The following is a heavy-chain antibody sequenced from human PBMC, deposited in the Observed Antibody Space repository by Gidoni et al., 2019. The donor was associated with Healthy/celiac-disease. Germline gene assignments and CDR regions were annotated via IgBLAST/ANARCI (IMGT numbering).Heavy chain of an antibody. CDR1: GGSISSSSYY. CDR2: IYYSGST. CDR3: ARQERHSSGWYEGRGDYFDY. V-gene: IGHV4-39*01. D-gene: IGHD6-19*01. J-gene: IGHJ4*02. Sequence: QLQLQESGPGLVKPSETLSLTCTVSGGSISSSSYYWGWIRQPPGKGLEWIGSIYYSGSTYYNPSLKSRVTISVDTSKNQFSLKLSSVTAADTAVYYCARQERHSSGWYEGRGDYFDYWGQGTLVTVSS.